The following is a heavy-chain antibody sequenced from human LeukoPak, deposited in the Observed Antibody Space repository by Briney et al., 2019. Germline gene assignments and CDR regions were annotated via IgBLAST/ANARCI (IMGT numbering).Heavy chain of an antibody. CDR3: ARDSYYDSSGYYPPYNWFDP. CDR2: INPKSGGT. V-gene: IGHV1-2*02. J-gene: IGHJ5*02. Sequence: ASVKVSCKASGYTFTGYYMHWVRQAPGQGLEWMGWINPKSGGTNYAQKFQGRVTMTRDTSISTAYMELSRLRSDDTAVYYCARDSYYDSSGYYPPYNWFDPWGQGTLVTVSS. D-gene: IGHD3-22*01. CDR1: GYTFTGYY.